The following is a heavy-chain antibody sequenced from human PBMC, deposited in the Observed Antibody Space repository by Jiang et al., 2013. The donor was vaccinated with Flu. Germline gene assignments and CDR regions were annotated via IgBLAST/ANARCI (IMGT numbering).Heavy chain of an antibody. CDR3: ARGPRRGVVDY. D-gene: IGHD2-8*02. V-gene: IGHV7-4-1*02. CDR2: INTNTGNP. J-gene: IGHJ4*02. Sequence: GLEWMGWINTNTGNPTYAQGFTGRFVFSLDTSVSTAYLQISSLKAEDTAVYYCARGPRRGVVDYWGQGTLVTVSS.